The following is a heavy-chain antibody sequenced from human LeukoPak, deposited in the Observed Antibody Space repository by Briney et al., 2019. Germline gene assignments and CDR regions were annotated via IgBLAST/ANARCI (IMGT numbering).Heavy chain of an antibody. CDR2: ISWNSGSI. V-gene: IGHV3-9*01. J-gene: IGHJ4*02. D-gene: IGHD5-18*01. CDR3: ARAITNYGYIFDY. Sequence: GGSLRLSCAASGFTFDDYAMHWVRQAPGKGLEWVSGISWNSGSIGYADSVKGRFTISRDNAKNSLYLQMNSLRAEDTAVYYCARAITNYGYIFDYWGQGTLVTVSS. CDR1: GFTFDDYA.